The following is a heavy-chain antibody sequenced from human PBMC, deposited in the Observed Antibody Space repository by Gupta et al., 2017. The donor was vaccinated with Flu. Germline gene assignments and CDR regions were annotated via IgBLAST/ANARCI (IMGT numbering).Heavy chain of an antibody. J-gene: IGHJ5*02. CDR3: ARRYGSTLWDFDP. Sequence: QVQLVESGGGVVQPGRSLRLSCAASGFIFSTYGMHWVRQAPGKGLEWVAVISYDGSNKQYADSVKGRLTISRDNSKNTLYLQMNSLRAEDTAVYYCARRYGSTLWDFDPWGQGTLVTVSS. D-gene: IGHD6-13*01. CDR2: ISYDGSNK. CDR1: GFIFSTYG. V-gene: IGHV3-30*03.